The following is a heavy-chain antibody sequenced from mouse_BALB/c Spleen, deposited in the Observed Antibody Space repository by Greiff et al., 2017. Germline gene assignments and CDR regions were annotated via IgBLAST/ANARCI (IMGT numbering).Heavy chain of an antibody. D-gene: IGHD4-1*01. V-gene: IGHV2-6-7*01. Sequence: VKLMESGPGLVAPSQSLSITCTVSGFSLTGYGVNWVRQPPGKGLEWLGMIWGDGSTDYNSALKSRLSISKDNSKSQVFLKMNSLQTDDTARYYCARDPGREYYAMEYWGEGNSVTVSS. CDR3: ARDPGREYYAMEY. CDR1: GFSLTGYG. J-gene: IGHJ4*01. CDR2: IWGDGST.